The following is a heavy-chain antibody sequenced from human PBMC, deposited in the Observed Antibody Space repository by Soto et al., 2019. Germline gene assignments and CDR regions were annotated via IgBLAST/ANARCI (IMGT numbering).Heavy chain of an antibody. Sequence: GGSLRLSCAASGFTFSDYYMSWIRQAPGKGLEWVSYISSSGSTIYYADSVKGRFTISRDNAKNSLYLQMNSLRAEDTAVYYCARETQDRIAAAGTRDYYYYYMDVWGKGTTVTVSS. V-gene: IGHV3-11*01. D-gene: IGHD6-13*01. CDR2: ISSSGSTI. CDR3: ARETQDRIAAAGTRDYYYYYMDV. J-gene: IGHJ6*03. CDR1: GFTFSDYY.